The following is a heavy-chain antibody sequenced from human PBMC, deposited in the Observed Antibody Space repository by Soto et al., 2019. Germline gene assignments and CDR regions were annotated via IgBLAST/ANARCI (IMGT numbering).Heavy chain of an antibody. D-gene: IGHD2-2*01. CDR1: GFNLDAFG. V-gene: IGHV3-9*01. Sequence: EVQLVESGGGLVQTGRSLRLSCVASGFNLDAFGMYWVRQPPGRGLEWVSGISWNSGSRVYADSVKGRFTISRDNAENSLYRQMNNLRPEDPAMCCCVWSRRGCSITSCPPDYGGQGTQVTVSS. CDR3: VWSRRGCSITSCPPDY. J-gene: IGHJ4*02. CDR2: ISWNSGSR.